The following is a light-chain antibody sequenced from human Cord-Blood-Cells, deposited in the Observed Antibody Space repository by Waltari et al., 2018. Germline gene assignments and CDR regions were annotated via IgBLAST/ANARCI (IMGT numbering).Light chain of an antibody. V-gene: IGKV3-11*01. CDR1: QSVSSY. J-gene: IGKJ2*01. CDR3: QQRSNWYT. CDR2: DAS. Sequence: IVLTQSPAPLSLSPGEGATLSCRASQSVSSYLAWYQQKPGQAPRLLIYDASNRATGIPARFSGSGSGTDFTLTISSLEPEDFAVYYCQQRSNWYTFGQGTKLEIK.